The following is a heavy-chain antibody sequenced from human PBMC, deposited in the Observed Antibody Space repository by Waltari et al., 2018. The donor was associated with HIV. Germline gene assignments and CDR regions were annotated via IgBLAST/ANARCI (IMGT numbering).Heavy chain of an antibody. CDR3: ARVVGYQSLDYYYGMDV. CDR2: IIPILGIA. V-gene: IGHV1-69*04. J-gene: IGHJ6*02. D-gene: IGHD2-15*01. CDR1: GGTFSSYA. Sequence: QVQLVQSGAEVKKPGSSVKVSCKASGGTFSSYAISWVRQAPGQGLEWMGRIIPILGIANYAQKFQGRVTITADKSTSTAYMELSSLRSEDTAVYYCARVVGYQSLDYYYGMDVWGQGTTVTVSS.